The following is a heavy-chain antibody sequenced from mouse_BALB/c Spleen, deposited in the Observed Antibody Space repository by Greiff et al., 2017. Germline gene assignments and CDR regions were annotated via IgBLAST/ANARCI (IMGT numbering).Heavy chain of an antibody. D-gene: IGHD1-1*01. Sequence: VQLQQSGAELVRSGASVKLSCTASGFNIKDYYMHWVKQRPEQGLEWIGWIDPENGDTEYAPKFQGKATMTADTSSNTAYLQLSSLTSEDNAVYYCNAFITTVVARGFAYWGQGTLVTVSA. CDR2: IDPENGDT. CDR3: NAFITTVVARGFAY. V-gene: IGHV14-4*02. J-gene: IGHJ3*01. CDR1: GFNIKDYY.